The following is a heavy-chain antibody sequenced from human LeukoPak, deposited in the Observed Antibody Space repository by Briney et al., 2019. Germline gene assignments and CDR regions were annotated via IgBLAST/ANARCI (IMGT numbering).Heavy chain of an antibody. J-gene: IGHJ6*03. CDR1: GFTFSSYE. Sequence: PGGSLRLSCAASGFTFSSYEMNWVRQAPGKGLEWVSYISSSGSTIYYADSVEGRFTISRDNAKNSLYLQMNSLRAEDTAVYYCARVPLLRYYYYMDVWGKGTTVTISS. CDR2: ISSSGSTI. D-gene: IGHD1-26*01. V-gene: IGHV3-48*03. CDR3: ARVPLLRYYYYMDV.